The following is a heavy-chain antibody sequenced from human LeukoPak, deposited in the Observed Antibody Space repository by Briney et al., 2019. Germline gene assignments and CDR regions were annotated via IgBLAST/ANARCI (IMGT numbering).Heavy chain of an antibody. D-gene: IGHD5-24*01. CDR2: ISSRSRTI. V-gene: IGHV3-48*01. Sequence: PGGSLRLSCAASGFTFSNYSMNWVRQAPGKGLEWVSYISSRSRTIYYADSVKGRFTISRDNCRNTVSLQMNSLRTEDTAVYFCVRDRGGAGYNLGDWGQGTLVTVSS. CDR3: VRDRGGAGYNLGD. CDR1: GFTFSNYS. J-gene: IGHJ4*02.